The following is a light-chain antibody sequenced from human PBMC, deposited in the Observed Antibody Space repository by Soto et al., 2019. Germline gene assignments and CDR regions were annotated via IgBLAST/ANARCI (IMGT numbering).Light chain of an antibody. CDR3: NSYTTSNTFV. Sequence: QSVLTQPASVAGSPGQAITVSCSGTSSDIGAHNFVSWYQQHPGKAPQLTFYEVINRPSGVSDRFSGSKSGNTASLTISGLQSEDEADYYCNSYTTSNTFVFGSGTTVTVL. J-gene: IGLJ1*01. CDR2: EVI. V-gene: IGLV2-14*03. CDR1: SSDIGAHNF.